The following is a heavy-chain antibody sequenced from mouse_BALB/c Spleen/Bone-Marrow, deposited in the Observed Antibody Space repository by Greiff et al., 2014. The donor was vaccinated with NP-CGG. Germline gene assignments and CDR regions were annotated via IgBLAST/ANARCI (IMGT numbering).Heavy chain of an antibody. CDR1: GFSFTSYG. Sequence: VKLVESGPGLVAPSQSLSITCTVSGFSFTSYGVHWVRQPPEKGLEWLGVIWAGGSTNYNSALMSRLSISKDNSKSQVFLKMNSLQTDDTAMYYCARAYGNYGYFDVWGAGTTVTVSS. J-gene: IGHJ1*01. CDR2: IWAGGST. V-gene: IGHV2-9*02. CDR3: ARAYGNYGYFDV. D-gene: IGHD2-1*01.